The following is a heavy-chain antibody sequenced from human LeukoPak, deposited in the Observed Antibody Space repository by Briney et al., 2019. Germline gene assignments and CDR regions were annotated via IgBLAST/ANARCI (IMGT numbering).Heavy chain of an antibody. J-gene: IGHJ6*02. CDR1: GFTFSSYG. D-gene: IGHD3-22*01. V-gene: IGHV3-30*03. CDR2: ILYDGSNQ. CDR3: ARDAYDSSGYRDYYGMDV. Sequence: PGRSLRLSCAASGFTFSSYGMHWVRQAPGKGLEWVAVILYDGSNQYYAASVKGRFTISRDNSKNTLYLQMNSLRAEDTAVYYCARDAYDSSGYRDYYGMDVWGQGTTVTVSS.